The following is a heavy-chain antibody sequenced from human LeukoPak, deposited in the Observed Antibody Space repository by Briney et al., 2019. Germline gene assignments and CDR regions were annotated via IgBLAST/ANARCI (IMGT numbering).Heavy chain of an antibody. CDR3: AREALGRFLEWLLSGMDV. Sequence: ASVKVSCKASGYTFTSYDINWVRQATGQGLEWMGWMNPNSGNTGYAQKFQGRVTMTRNTSISTAYMELSSLRSEDTAVYYCAREALGRFLEWLLSGMDVWGQGTTVTVSS. V-gene: IGHV1-8*01. J-gene: IGHJ6*02. CDR1: GYTFTSYD. CDR2: MNPNSGNT. D-gene: IGHD3-3*01.